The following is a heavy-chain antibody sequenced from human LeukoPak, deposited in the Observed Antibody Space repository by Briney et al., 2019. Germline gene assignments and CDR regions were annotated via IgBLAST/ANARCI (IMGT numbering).Heavy chain of an antibody. J-gene: IGHJ5*02. CDR3: ARVKQGFDP. CDR2: IYYSGST. V-gene: IGHV4-39*01. Sequence: PSETLSLTCTVSGGSISSNSYYWGWIRQPPGKGLEWIGSIYYSGSTYYNSSLKSRVTISVDTSKNQFSLKLSSVTAADTAVYYCARVKQGFDPWGQGTLVTVSS. CDR1: GGSISSNSYY.